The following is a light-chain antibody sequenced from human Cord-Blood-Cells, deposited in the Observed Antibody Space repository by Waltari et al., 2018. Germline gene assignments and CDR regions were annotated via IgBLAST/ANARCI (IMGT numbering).Light chain of an antibody. CDR2: SNN. CDR3: AAWDDSLNGYV. V-gene: IGLV1-44*01. Sequence: QSVLTQPPSASATPGQRVIISCSGSSSNIGSNTVNWYQQLPGTAPKLLIYSNNQRPSGVPDRFSGSKSGTSASLAISGLQSEDEADYYCAAWDDSLNGYVFGTGTKVTVL. CDR1: SSNIGSNT. J-gene: IGLJ1*01.